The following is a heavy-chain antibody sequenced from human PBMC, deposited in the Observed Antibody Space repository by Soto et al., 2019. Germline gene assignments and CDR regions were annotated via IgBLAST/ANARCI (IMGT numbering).Heavy chain of an antibody. V-gene: IGHV4-31*03. CDR3: ARGPGIMAKIDY. Sequence: QVQLLESGPGLVKPSQTLSLTCTVSGGSISSGGYYWSWIRQHPGKGLEWIVYIHYSGSTYYNPSLKSRVTISVDTSKNQFSLKLSSVTAADTAVYYCARGPGIMAKIDYWGQGTLVTVSS. J-gene: IGHJ4*02. CDR2: IHYSGST. D-gene: IGHD3-16*01. CDR1: GGSISSGGYY.